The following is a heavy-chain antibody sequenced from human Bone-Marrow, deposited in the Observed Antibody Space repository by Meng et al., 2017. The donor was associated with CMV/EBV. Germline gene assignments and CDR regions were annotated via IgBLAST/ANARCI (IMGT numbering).Heavy chain of an antibody. Sequence: SETLSLTCAVSGVSISSTTWWSWVRQSPGKGLEWIGEINHSGSTNYNPSLKSRVTISVDTSKNQFSLKLSSVTAADTAVYYCARGTVNIPVVVPAAGIYWFDPWGQGTLVTVSS. CDR3: ARGTVNIPVVVPAAGIYWFDP. J-gene: IGHJ5*02. CDR2: INHSGST. V-gene: IGHV4-4*02. D-gene: IGHD2-2*01. CDR1: GVSISSTTW.